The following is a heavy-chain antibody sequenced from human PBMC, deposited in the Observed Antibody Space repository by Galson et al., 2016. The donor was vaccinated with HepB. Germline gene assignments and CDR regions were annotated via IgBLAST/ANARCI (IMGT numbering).Heavy chain of an antibody. V-gene: IGHV3-30*18. CDR1: GFTFSSYG. CDR3: AKDPYAVVSRPEYFQH. D-gene: IGHD2-2*01. CDR2: IPHDGNNK. Sequence: SLRLSCAASGFTFSSYGIHWVRQAPGKGLEWVAVIPHDGNNKFYADSVKGRFTISRDNSKNTLFLQPNSLRAEDTAVYYCAKDPYAVVSRPEYFQHWGQGTLVTVSS. J-gene: IGHJ1*01.